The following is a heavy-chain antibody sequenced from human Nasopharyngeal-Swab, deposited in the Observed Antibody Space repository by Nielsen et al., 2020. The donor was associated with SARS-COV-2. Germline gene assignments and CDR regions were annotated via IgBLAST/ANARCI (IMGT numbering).Heavy chain of an antibody. V-gene: IGHV1-2*06. CDR2: INPNSGGT. Sequence: CVRQAPGQGLEWMGRINPNSGGTNYAQKFQGRITMTRDTSISKAYMELSRLRSDGMSVYYCARNDSSGYGYWGQGTLVTVSS. CDR3: ARNDSSGYGY. D-gene: IGHD3-22*01. J-gene: IGHJ4*02.